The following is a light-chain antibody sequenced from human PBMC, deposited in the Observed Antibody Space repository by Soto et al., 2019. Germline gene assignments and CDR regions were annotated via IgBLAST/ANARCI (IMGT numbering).Light chain of an antibody. CDR2: GHS. CDR3: QSYDSGLSGYV. Sequence: QSVLTQPPSVSGAPGQRVTISCTWSSSNIGADFDVHWYQHLPGTAPRLLIYGHSNRPSGVPDRFSGSTSGTSASLAITGLQAEDEADYYCQSYDSGLSGYVFGAGTKLTVL. CDR1: SSNIGADFD. J-gene: IGLJ1*01. V-gene: IGLV1-40*01.